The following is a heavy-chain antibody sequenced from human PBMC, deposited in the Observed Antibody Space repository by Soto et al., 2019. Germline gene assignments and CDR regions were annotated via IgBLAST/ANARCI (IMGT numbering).Heavy chain of an antibody. CDR1: GYTFTSYY. CDR3: ARVSSWSGFDY. J-gene: IGHJ4*02. CDR2: INPSGGST. V-gene: IGHV1-46*01. Sequence: QVQLVQSGAEVKKPGASVKVSCKASGYTFTSYYMHWVRQAPGQGLEWMGIINPSGGSTSYAQKFPGRVTMTRDTSTSTVYMELSSLRSEDTDVYYCARVSSWSGFDYWGQGTLVTVSS. D-gene: IGHD6-13*01.